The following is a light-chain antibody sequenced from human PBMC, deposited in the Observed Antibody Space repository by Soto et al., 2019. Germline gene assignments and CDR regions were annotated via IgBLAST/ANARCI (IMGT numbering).Light chain of an antibody. J-gene: IGLJ2*01. V-gene: IGLV2-14*01. CDR2: DVS. Sequence: QSALTQPASVSGSPGQSITISCTGTSSDVGGYNYVSWYQQHPGKAPKLMIYDVSNRPSGVSNRFSGSKSGNTASLTISGPQAEDEADYYCSSYTRSSTRVFGGGTQLTVL. CDR3: SSYTRSSTRV. CDR1: SSDVGGYNY.